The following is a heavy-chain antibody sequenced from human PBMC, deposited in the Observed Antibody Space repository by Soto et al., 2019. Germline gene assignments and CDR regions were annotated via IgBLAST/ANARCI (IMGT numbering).Heavy chain of an antibody. D-gene: IGHD2-21*02. V-gene: IGHV3-11*06. CDR1: GFTFSDYY. J-gene: IGHJ5*02. Sequence: GSLRLSCAASGFTFSDYYMSWIRQAPGKGLEWVSYISSSSSYTNYADSVKGRFTISRDNAKNSLYLQMNSLRAEDTAVYYCAGVTANWFDPWGQGTLVTVSS. CDR3: AGVTANWFDP. CDR2: ISSSSSYT.